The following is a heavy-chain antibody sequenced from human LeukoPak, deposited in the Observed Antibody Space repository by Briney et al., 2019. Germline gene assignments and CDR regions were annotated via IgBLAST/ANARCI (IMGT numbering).Heavy chain of an antibody. D-gene: IGHD1-26*01. V-gene: IGHV4-59*01. CDR1: AGSITTYY. J-gene: IGHJ5*02. Sequence: SETLSLTRTVSAGSITTYYWSWIRQPPGKGLEWIGYIYYSGSATYNPSLKSRVTISIDTSKNQFSLKLSSVTTADTAVYYCARDQMGMNWFDPWGQGTLVTVSS. CDR3: ARDQMGMNWFDP. CDR2: IYYSGSA.